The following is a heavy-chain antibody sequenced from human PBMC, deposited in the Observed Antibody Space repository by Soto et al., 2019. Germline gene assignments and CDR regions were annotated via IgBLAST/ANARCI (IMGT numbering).Heavy chain of an antibody. CDR2: IIPIFGTA. D-gene: IGHD3-10*01. J-gene: IGHJ4*02. Sequence: QVQLVQSGAEAKKPGSSVKVSCKASGGTFSSYAISWVRQAPGPGLEWMGGIIPIFGTANYAQKFQGRVTITSEESTSTAYMELRSLRSEDTAVYYCARSYYYGSGSYVPRYFAYWGQGTLVTVSS. CDR1: GGTFSSYA. CDR3: ARSYYYGSGSYVPRYFAY. V-gene: IGHV1-69*01.